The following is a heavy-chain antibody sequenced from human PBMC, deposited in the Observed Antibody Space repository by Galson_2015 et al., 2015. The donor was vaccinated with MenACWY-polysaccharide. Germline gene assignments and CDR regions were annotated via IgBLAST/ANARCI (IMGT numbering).Heavy chain of an antibody. V-gene: IGHV3-23*01. D-gene: IGHD2-21*02. J-gene: IGHJ4*02. CDR3: AKAVVATALLDY. Sequence: SLRLSCAASGFSFNGYAMSWVRRAPGKGLEWVSTISVGGDTTYYADSVKDRFTISRDNSKNTLYLQMNSLRAEDTAIYYCAKAVVATALLDYWGQGTLVTVSS. CDR1: GFSFNGYA. CDR2: ISVGGDTT.